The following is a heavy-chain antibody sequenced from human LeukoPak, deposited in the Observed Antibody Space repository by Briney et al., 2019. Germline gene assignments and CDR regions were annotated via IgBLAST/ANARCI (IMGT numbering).Heavy chain of an antibody. Sequence: GGSLRLSCTASGFTFSRYWMIWVRQAPGKGLEWVANIKRDGSEKYCVDSAKGRFTISRDNAKNSLFLQMNGLRVEDTAVYYCARDASYYDSSGYYDAFDIWGQGTMVTVSS. J-gene: IGHJ3*02. V-gene: IGHV3-7*01. CDR3: ARDASYYDSSGYYDAFDI. D-gene: IGHD3-22*01. CDR1: GFTFSRYW. CDR2: IKRDGSEK.